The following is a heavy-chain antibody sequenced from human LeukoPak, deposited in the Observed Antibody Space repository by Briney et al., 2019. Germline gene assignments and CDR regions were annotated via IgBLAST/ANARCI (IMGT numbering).Heavy chain of an antibody. CDR1: GYTFTSYD. CDR3: ASDHFGYSGHGY. D-gene: IGHD6-13*01. J-gene: IGHJ4*02. V-gene: IGHV1-8*03. CDR2: MNPNSGNT. Sequence: ASVKVSCKASGYTFTSYDINWVRRATGQGLEWMGWMNPNSGNTGYAQKFQGRVTITRNTSISTAYMELSSLRSEDTAVYYCASDHFGYSGHGYWGQGTLVTVSS.